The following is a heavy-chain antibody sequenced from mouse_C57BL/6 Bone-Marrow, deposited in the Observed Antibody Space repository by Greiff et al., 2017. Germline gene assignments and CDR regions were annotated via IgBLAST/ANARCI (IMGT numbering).Heavy chain of an antibody. V-gene: IGHV14-1*01. Sequence: EVQLQQSGAELVRPGASVKLSCTASGFNIKDYYMHWVKQRPEQGLEWIGRIDPEDGDTEYAPKFQGKATMTADTSSNTAHLQLSSLTSEDTAVYYCTTAYYYGSSYGSYWGQGTLVTVSA. CDR1: GFNIKDYY. CDR2: IDPEDGDT. CDR3: TTAYYYGSSYGSY. J-gene: IGHJ3*01. D-gene: IGHD1-1*01.